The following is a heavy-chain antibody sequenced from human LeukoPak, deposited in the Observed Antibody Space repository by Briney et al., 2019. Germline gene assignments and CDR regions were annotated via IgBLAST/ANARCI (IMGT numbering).Heavy chain of an antibody. D-gene: IGHD4-17*01. CDR3: AKARSSTVTTSFDY. CDR2: ISGSGGST. Sequence: GGSLRLSCAASGFTFSSFAMTWVRQAPGEGLEWVSTISGSGGSTYYADSVKGRFTISRDNSKNTLYLRMNSLRAEDTAVYYCAKARSSTVTTSFDYWGQGTLVTVSS. CDR1: GFTFSSFA. J-gene: IGHJ4*02. V-gene: IGHV3-23*01.